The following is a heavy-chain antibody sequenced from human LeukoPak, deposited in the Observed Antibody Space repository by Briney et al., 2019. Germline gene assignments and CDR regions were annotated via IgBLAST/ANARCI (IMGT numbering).Heavy chain of an antibody. J-gene: IGHJ3*02. CDR1: GGSISSYY. V-gene: IGHV4-59*01. CDR3: ARVGYSSSWYGGGAFDI. D-gene: IGHD6-13*01. Sequence: SETLSLTCTVSGGSISSYYWSWIRQPPGKGLEWIGYIYYSGSTNYNPSLKSRVTISVDTSKNQFSLKLSSVTAADTAVYYCARVGYSSSWYGGGAFDIWGQGTMVTVSS. CDR2: IYYSGST.